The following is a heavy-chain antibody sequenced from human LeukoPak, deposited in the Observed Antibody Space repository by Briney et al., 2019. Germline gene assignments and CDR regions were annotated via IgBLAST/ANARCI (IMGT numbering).Heavy chain of an antibody. CDR3: TSAHCSSTSCYIGDYYYYMDV. Sequence: GGSLKLSCAASGFTFSGSAMHWVRQASGKGLEWVGRIRSKANSYATAYAASVKGRFTISRDDSKNTAYLQMNSLKTEDTAVYYCTSAHCSSTSCYIGDYYYYMDVWGKGTTVTVSS. D-gene: IGHD2-2*02. V-gene: IGHV3-73*01. J-gene: IGHJ6*03. CDR1: GFTFSGSA. CDR2: IRSKANSYAT.